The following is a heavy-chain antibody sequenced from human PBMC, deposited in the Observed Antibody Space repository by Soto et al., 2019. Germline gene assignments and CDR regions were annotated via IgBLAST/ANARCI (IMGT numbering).Heavy chain of an antibody. J-gene: IGHJ4*02. D-gene: IGHD3-22*01. V-gene: IGHV3-43*01. CDR1: GFTFDDYT. CDR2: ISWDGSST. Sequence: GGSLRLSCAASGFTFDDYTMHWVRQAPGKGLEWVSLISWDGSSTYYADSVKGRFTISRDNTKNTLYLQMNSLRAEDTAVYYCARARDYYDSSGSTAFDYWGQGTLVTVSS. CDR3: ARARDYYDSSGSTAFDY.